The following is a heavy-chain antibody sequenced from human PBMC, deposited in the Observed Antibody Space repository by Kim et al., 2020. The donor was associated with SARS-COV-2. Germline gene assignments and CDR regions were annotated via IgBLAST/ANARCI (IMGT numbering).Heavy chain of an antibody. CDR3: VKETSRIWDY. Sequence: GSTFYADSVRDRFTISRYNSENSLYLQMNSLTIEDSALYYCVKETSRIWDYWGQGTLGTVSS. J-gene: IGHJ4*02. D-gene: IGHD3-3*02. CDR2: GST. V-gene: IGHV3-43*01.